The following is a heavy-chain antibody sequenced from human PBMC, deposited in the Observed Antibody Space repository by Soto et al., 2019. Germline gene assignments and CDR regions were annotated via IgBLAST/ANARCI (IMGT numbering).Heavy chain of an antibody. CDR1: GGTFSTYS. CDR2: IIPIFGTA. CDR3: ASSSGNNYGVGTNYYFDY. J-gene: IGHJ4*02. Sequence: QVQLVQSGAEVKKPGSSVKVSCKTSGGTFSTYSIVWVRQAPGEGLEWMGGIIPIFGTANYAQKFQDRVTTTADKSTTTAFMELSSLKSEDTAMYYCASSSGNNYGVGTNYYFDYWGQGTLVTVSS. D-gene: IGHD1-26*01. V-gene: IGHV1-69*06.